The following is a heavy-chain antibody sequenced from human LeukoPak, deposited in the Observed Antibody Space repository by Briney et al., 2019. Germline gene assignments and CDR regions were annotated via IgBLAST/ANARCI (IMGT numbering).Heavy chain of an antibody. CDR1: GYSISSGYY. D-gene: IGHD1-26*01. Sequence: SETLSLTCTVSGYSISSGYYWGWIRQPPGKGLEWIGSIYHSGGTYYNPSLESRVTISVDTSKNQFSLNLSSVTAADTAVYYCARVGVTADFDYWGQGTLVTVSS. J-gene: IGHJ4*02. CDR2: IYHSGGT. CDR3: ARVGVTADFDY. V-gene: IGHV4-38-2*02.